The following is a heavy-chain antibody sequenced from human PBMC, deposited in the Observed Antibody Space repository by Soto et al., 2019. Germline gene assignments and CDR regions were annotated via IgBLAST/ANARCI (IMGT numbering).Heavy chain of an antibody. Sequence: EVRLVESGGGLVQPGRSLRLSCTASGFTFDDYAMHWVRQAPGKGLEWVSGISWNSGSIGYADSVKGRFTISRDNAKNSLYLQMNSLRADDTALYYCAKDEQYDLGVPADSWGQGTLVTVSS. CDR1: GFTFDDYA. CDR2: ISWNSGSI. D-gene: IGHD3-16*01. V-gene: IGHV3-9*01. J-gene: IGHJ5*01. CDR3: AKDEQYDLGVPADS.